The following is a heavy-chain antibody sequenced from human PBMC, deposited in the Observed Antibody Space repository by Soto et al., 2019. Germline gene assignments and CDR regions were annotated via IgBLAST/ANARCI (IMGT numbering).Heavy chain of an antibody. CDR2: MSYDGSNK. V-gene: IGHV3-30-3*01. D-gene: IGHD6-13*01. J-gene: IGHJ4*01. CDR3: ASDSSSWSTSDD. CDR1: GFTFSSYA. Sequence: GGSLRLSCAASGFTFSSYAMHWVRQAPGKGLEWVAGMSYDGSNKYYADSVKGRFTISRDNAKNTLYLQMNSLRAEDTAVYYCASDSSSWSTSDDWGQGTLVTVSS.